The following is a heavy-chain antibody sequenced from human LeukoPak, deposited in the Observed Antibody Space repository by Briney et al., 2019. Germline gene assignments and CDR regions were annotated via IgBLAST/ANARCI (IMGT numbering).Heavy chain of an antibody. CDR2: ISSNGGST. Sequence: PGGSLRLSCSASGFTFSTYAMHWVRQAPGKGLEYVSAISSNGGSTYYADSVKGRFTISRDNSKNTLYLQMSSLRAEDTAMYYCVNGDQSSWYRTLLCWGQGTLVTVSS. CDR1: GFTFSTYA. J-gene: IGHJ4*02. V-gene: IGHV3-64D*06. D-gene: IGHD6-13*01. CDR3: VNGDQSSWYRTLLC.